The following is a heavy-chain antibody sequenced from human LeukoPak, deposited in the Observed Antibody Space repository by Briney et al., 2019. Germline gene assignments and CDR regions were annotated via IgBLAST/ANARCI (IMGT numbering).Heavy chain of an antibody. CDR3: AGLELPLYYYYYMDV. D-gene: IGHD1-7*01. V-gene: IGHV1-69*05. CDR1: GGTFSSYA. CDR2: IIPIFGTA. Sequence: GASVKVSCKASGGTFSSYAISWVRQAPGQGLEWMGGIIPIFGTANYAQKFQGRVTITTNESTSTAYMELSSLRSEDTAVYYCAGLELPLYYYYYMDVWGKGTTVTVSS. J-gene: IGHJ6*03.